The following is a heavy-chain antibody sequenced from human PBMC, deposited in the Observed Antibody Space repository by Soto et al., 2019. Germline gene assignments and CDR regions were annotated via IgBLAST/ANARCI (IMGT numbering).Heavy chain of an antibody. CDR3: ARESSGGGFFDY. CDR2: IIPIFGTA. V-gene: IGHV1-69*06. CDR1: GGTFSSYA. J-gene: IGHJ4*02. Sequence: SVKVSCKASGGTFSSYAISWVRQAPGQGLEWMGGIIPIFGTANYAQKFQGRVTITADKSTGTAYMELSSLRSEDTAVYYCARESSGGGFFDYWGQGTLVTVSS. D-gene: IGHD5-12*01.